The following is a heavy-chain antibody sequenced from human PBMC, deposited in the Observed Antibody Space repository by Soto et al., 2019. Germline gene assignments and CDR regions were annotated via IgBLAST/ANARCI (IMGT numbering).Heavy chain of an antibody. J-gene: IGHJ4*02. D-gene: IGHD3-22*01. Sequence: QVQLVQSGAEVKKLGASVKVSCKPSGYTFSSYDINWVRQATGQGLERMGWMNPNSGNTGYAQKFQGRVTMTRNTSIGTAYMELSGLRSEDTAVYYCARAVAYYYESSGYFSFDYWGQGTLVTVSS. CDR1: GYTFSSYD. V-gene: IGHV1-8*01. CDR2: MNPNSGNT. CDR3: ARAVAYYYESSGYFSFDY.